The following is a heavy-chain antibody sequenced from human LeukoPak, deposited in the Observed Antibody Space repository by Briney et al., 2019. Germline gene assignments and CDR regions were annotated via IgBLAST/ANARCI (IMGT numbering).Heavy chain of an antibody. CDR2: IYYSGST. J-gene: IGHJ4*02. D-gene: IGHD1-26*01. CDR1: GGSISSSSYY. Sequence: PSETLSLTCTVSGGSISSSSYYWGWIRQPPGKGLEWIGSIYYSGSTYYNPSLKSRVTISVDTSKNQFSLKLSSVTAADTAVYYCARDLSSYSGSYYFDYWGQGTLVTVSS. V-gene: IGHV4-39*07. CDR3: ARDLSSYSGSYYFDY.